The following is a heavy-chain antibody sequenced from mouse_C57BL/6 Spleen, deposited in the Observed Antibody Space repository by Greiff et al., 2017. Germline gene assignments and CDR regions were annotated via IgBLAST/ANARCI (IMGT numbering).Heavy chain of an antibody. V-gene: IGHV1-64*01. CDR1: GYTFTSYW. D-gene: IGHD2-2*01. CDR2: IHPNSGST. Sequence: VQLQQSGAELVKPGASVKLSCKASGYTFTSYWMHWVKQRPGQGLEWIGMIHPNSGSTNYNEKFKSKATLTVDKSSSTAYMQLSSLTSEDSAVYYCAREEGYDVYYVDYWGQGTTLTVSS. J-gene: IGHJ2*01. CDR3: AREEGYDVYYVDY.